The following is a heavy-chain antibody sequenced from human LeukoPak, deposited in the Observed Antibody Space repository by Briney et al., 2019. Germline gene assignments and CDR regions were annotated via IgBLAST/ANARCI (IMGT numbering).Heavy chain of an antibody. V-gene: IGHV1-2*02. CDR1: GYTFTGYY. CDR2: INPNSGGT. D-gene: IGHD5-18*01. J-gene: IGHJ3*01. Sequence: EASVKVSCKASGYTFTGYYMHWVRQAPGQGLEWMGWINPNSGGTNYAQKFQGRVTMTRDTSISTAYMELSRLRSDDTAVYYCARDQGDNSYGYYAIWYAFDVWGQGTMVTVSS. CDR3: ARDQGDNSYGYYAIWYAFDV.